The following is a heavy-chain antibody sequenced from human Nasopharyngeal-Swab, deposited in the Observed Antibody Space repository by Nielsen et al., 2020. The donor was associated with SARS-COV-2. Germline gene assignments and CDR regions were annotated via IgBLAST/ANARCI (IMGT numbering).Heavy chain of an antibody. Sequence: GGSLRLSCAASGFTFSRFGMGWVRQAQGKGLEWVSAISASGVTTYYADSVKGRFTISRDNSKSTLYLQMNSLRAEDTAAYYCAKDLNSNFLNYMDVWGKGTTVSVSS. D-gene: IGHD4-11*01. CDR1: GFTFSRFG. CDR2: ISASGVTT. CDR3: AKDLNSNFLNYMDV. V-gene: IGHV3-23*01. J-gene: IGHJ6*03.